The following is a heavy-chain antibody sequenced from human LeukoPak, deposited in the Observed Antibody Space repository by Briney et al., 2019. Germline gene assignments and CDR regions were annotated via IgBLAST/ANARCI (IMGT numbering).Heavy chain of an antibody. D-gene: IGHD4-17*01. Sequence: NPSETLSLTCAVYGGSFSGYYWSWIRQPPGKGLEWIGEINHSGSTNYNPSLKSRVTISVDTSKNQFSLKLSSVTAADTAVYYCAGVGDDYGDYGGGNDAFDIWGQGTMVTVSS. J-gene: IGHJ3*02. CDR3: AGVGDDYGDYGGGNDAFDI. CDR2: INHSGST. V-gene: IGHV4-34*01. CDR1: GGSFSGYY.